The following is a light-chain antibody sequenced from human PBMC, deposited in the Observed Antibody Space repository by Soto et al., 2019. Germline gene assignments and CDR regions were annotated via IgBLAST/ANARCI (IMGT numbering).Light chain of an antibody. Sequence: IVLTHSPATLSLSPVERGTLSCMASESVTTYLACYQQKPGQAPRLLVYDVSNRATGIPARFSGGGSGTDFTLTISNLEPEDFAVYYCQQRSDWPWTFGQGTKVDI. CDR3: QQRSDWPWT. CDR2: DVS. V-gene: IGKV3-11*01. J-gene: IGKJ1*01. CDR1: ESVTTY.